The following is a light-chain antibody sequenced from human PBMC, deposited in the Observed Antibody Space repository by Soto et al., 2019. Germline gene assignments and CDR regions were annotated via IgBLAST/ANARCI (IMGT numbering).Light chain of an antibody. J-gene: IGKJ1*01. CDR3: QQYGSSPWT. Sequence: PGERATLSCRASQSVTNNYLAWYQQKPGQAPRLLIYGASSRATGIPDRFSGSGSGTDFTLTISRLEPEDFAVYYCQQYGSSPWTFGQGTKVDIK. CDR1: QSVTNNY. CDR2: GAS. V-gene: IGKV3-20*01.